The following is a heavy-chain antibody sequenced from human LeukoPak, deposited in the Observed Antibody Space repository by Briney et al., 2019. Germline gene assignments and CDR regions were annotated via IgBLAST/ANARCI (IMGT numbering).Heavy chain of an antibody. CDR3: ARDCTNGVCSRFDP. V-gene: IGHV3-21*01. D-gene: IGHD2-8*01. CDR1: GFTFSSYS. J-gene: IGHJ5*02. CDR2: ISSSSSYI. Sequence: GGSLRLSCAASGFTFSSYSMNWVRQAPGKGLEWVSSISSSSSYIYYADSVKGRFTISRDNSKNSLYLQMSSLRAEDTAVYYCARDCTNGVCSRFDPWGQGTLVTVSS.